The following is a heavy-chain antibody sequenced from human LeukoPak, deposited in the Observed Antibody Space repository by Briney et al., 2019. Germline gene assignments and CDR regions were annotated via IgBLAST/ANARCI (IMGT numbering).Heavy chain of an antibody. Sequence: GESLKISCKGSGYSFTSYWIGWVRQMPGKGLERMGIIYPADSDTKYSPSFQGQVTISVDKSSNTAYLKWSSLQASDTAMYYCARSCDSSGYYVGLDYWGQGTLVTVSS. J-gene: IGHJ4*02. CDR1: GYSFTSYW. D-gene: IGHD3-22*01. CDR2: IYPADSDT. CDR3: ARSCDSSGYYVGLDY. V-gene: IGHV5-51*01.